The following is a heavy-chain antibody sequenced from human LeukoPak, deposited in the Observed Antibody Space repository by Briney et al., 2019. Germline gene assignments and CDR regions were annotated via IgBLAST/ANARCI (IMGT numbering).Heavy chain of an antibody. CDR2: IYSGGST. V-gene: IGHV3-53*01. Sequence: QAGGSLRLSCAASGFTVSSNYMSWVRQALGKGLEWVSVIYSGGSTYYADSVKGRFTISRDNSKNTLYLQMNSLRAEDTAVYYCARGVNYYDSSGYYYPAPFDYWGQGTLVTVSS. J-gene: IGHJ4*02. D-gene: IGHD3-22*01. CDR3: ARGVNYYDSSGYYYPAPFDY. CDR1: GFTVSSNY.